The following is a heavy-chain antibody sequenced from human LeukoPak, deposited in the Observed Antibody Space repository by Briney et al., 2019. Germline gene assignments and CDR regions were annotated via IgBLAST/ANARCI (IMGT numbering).Heavy chain of an antibody. CDR3: ARYQVGPDSLDY. D-gene: IGHD5-18*01. J-gene: IGHJ4*02. V-gene: IGHV4-59*08. Sequence: SETLSLTCTVSGGSISSYYWSWIRQPPGKGLEWIGYIYYSGSTNYNPSLKSRVTISVDTSKNQFSLKLSSVTAADTALYYCARYQVGPDSLDYWGQGTLVTVSS. CDR1: GGSISSYY. CDR2: IYYSGST.